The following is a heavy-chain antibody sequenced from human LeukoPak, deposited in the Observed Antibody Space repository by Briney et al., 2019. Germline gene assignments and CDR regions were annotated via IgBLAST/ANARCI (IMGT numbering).Heavy chain of an antibody. Sequence: GRSLRLSCAASGFTFSSYAMHWVRQAPGKGLEWVAVISYDGSNKYYADSVKGRFTISRDNSKNTLYLQMNSLRAEDTAVYYCAREAGAIKFPPDYWGQGTLVTVSS. V-gene: IGHV3-30*04. CDR1: GFTFSSYA. CDR3: AREAGAIKFPPDY. J-gene: IGHJ4*02. CDR2: ISYDGSNK. D-gene: IGHD1-26*01.